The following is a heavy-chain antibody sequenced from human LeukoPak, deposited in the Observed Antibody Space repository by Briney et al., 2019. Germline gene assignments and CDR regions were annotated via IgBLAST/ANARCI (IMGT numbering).Heavy chain of an antibody. Sequence: GGSLRLSCAASGFTFSSSEMNWVRQAPGKGLVWISYISGSSSTIYYADSVKGRFTISRDNAKNSLYLQMNSLRAEDTAVYYCARGKYSSGWFDYWGQGTLVTVSS. D-gene: IGHD6-19*01. CDR2: ISGSSSTI. V-gene: IGHV3-48*03. CDR3: ARGKYSSGWFDY. CDR1: GFTFSSSE. J-gene: IGHJ4*02.